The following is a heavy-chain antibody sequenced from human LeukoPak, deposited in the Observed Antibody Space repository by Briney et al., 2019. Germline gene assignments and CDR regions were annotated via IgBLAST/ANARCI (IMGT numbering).Heavy chain of an antibody. CDR1: GFTFSSYA. D-gene: IGHD4-17*01. CDR2: ISYDGSNK. Sequence: GGSLRLSCAASGFTFSSYAMHWVRQAPGKGLEWVAVISYDGSNKYYADSVKGRFTISRDNSKNTLYLQMNSLRAEDTAVYYCARETGSAVGSTDFGYWGQGTLVTVSS. J-gene: IGHJ4*02. V-gene: IGHV3-30*04. CDR3: ARETGSAVGSTDFGY.